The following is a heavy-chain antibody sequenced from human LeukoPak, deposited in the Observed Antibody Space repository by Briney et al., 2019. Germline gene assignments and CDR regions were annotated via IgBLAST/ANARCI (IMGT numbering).Heavy chain of an antibody. CDR1: GFTVNSHY. D-gene: IGHD6-13*01. V-gene: IGHV3-53*01. Sequence: GGSLRLSCAASGFTVNSHYMSWVRQAPVRGLEWVSVIYTGGSTYDADSVKGRFTISRDNPKNMLYLQMSSLRAEDTAVYYCARGDSSSWYLYGMDVWGQGTTVTVSS. CDR2: IYTGGST. J-gene: IGHJ6*02. CDR3: ARGDSSSWYLYGMDV.